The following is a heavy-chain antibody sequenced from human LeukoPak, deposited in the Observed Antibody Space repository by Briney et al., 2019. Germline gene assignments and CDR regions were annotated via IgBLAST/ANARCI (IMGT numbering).Heavy chain of an antibody. V-gene: IGHV4-38-2*02. CDR2: IYHSGST. CDR1: GYSINSGYY. D-gene: IGHD1-1*01. J-gene: IGHJ4*02. Sequence: SETLSLTCTVSGYSINSGYYWGWIRQPPGKGLEWIAIIYHSGSTYYNPSLKSRVTISVDTSKNQFSLKLSSVIAADTAVYYCARLLAGTTGDWGQGTLVTVSS. CDR3: ARLLAGTTGD.